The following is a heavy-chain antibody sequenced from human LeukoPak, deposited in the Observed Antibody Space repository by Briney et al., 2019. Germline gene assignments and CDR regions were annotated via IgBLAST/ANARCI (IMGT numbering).Heavy chain of an antibody. CDR1: GYTFTGYY. Sequence: ASVKVSCKASGYTFTGYYMHWVRQAPGQGLEWMGWINPNSGGTNYAQKFQGRVTMTRDASISTAYMELSRLRSDDTAVYYCARGVEPAFTRYYGMDVWGQGTTVTVSS. V-gene: IGHV1-2*02. CDR3: ARGVEPAFTRYYGMDV. D-gene: IGHD2-2*01. CDR2: INPNSGGT. J-gene: IGHJ6*02.